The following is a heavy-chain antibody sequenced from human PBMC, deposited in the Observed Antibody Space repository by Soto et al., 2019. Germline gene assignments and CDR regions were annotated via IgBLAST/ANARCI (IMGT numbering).Heavy chain of an antibody. J-gene: IGHJ6*02. CDR2: IIPIFGTA. CDR1: GGTFSSYA. V-gene: IGHV1-69*01. Sequence: QVQLVQSGAEVKKPGSSVKVSCKASGGTFSSYAISWVRQAPGQGLEWMGGIIPIFGTANYAQKFQGRVTITADESTSTAYMELSSLRSEDTAVYYCARDTPLTGYSYGIYYYGMDVWGQGTTVTVSS. CDR3: ARDTPLTGYSYGIYYYGMDV. D-gene: IGHD5-18*01.